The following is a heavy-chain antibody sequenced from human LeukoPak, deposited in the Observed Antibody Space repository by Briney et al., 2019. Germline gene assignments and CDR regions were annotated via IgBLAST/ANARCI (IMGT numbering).Heavy chain of an antibody. CDR2: ISGNGFST. CDR3: VKDLYSSGWYGWFDP. J-gene: IGHJ5*02. V-gene: IGHV3-64D*06. CDR1: GFTFSSYA. Sequence: GGSLRLSCSASGFTFSSYATHWVRQAPGKGLEYVSAISGNGFSTYYADSVKGRFTISRDNSKNTLYLQMSSLRAEDTAMYYCVKDLYSSGWYGWFDPWGQGTLVTVSS. D-gene: IGHD6-19*01.